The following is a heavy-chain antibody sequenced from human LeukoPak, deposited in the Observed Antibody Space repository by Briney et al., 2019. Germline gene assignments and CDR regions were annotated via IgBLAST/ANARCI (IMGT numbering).Heavy chain of an antibody. CDR3: ARDGSGLPDF. V-gene: IGHV3-74*01. Sequence: GGSLSLSCAASGFAFSSYWMHWVRPAPGKGLVWVSRINTDGSSTRYADSVKGRFTISRDNAKNTLYLQMNSLRAEDTAVYYCARDGSGLPDFWGQGTLVTVSS. J-gene: IGHJ4*02. D-gene: IGHD5-12*01. CDR1: GFAFSSYW. CDR2: INTDGSST.